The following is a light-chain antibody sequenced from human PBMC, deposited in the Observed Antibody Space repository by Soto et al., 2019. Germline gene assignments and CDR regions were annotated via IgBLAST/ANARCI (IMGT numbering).Light chain of an antibody. J-gene: IGLJ1*01. CDR2: SNN. CDR3: AAWDASLGGFYV. V-gene: IGLV1-44*01. CDR1: RSSIGSNT. Sequence: VLTSPPSASGIPGQMVTISCSGSRSSIGSNTVNWYQHLPGMAPKLLIYSNNHRPTGTPQRSSSSNTGASSSLAIRGLQSWDEGDYYCAAWDASLGGFYVFGSGTKVTVL.